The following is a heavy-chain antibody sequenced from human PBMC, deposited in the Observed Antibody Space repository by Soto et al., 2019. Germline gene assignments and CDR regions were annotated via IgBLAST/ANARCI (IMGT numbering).Heavy chain of an antibody. CDR1: GFTFSMYS. CDR3: ARDHLILPAHDFFYGSDV. J-gene: IGHJ6*02. Sequence: GGSLRLSCEVSGFTFSMYSMSWVRQSPGKGLEWVAKIPQDGVDGHYADSVKGRFIISRDNGKNSLHLQLNNLRAEDTAVYYCARDHLILPAHDFFYGSDVWGRGATVTVSS. CDR2: IPQDGVDG. V-gene: IGHV3-7*03. D-gene: IGHD2-21*02.